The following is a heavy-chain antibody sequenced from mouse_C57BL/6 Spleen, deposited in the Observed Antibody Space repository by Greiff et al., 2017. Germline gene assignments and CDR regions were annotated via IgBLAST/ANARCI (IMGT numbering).Heavy chain of an antibody. D-gene: IGHD1-1*01. CDR3: AKDYGSSSALCAY. CDR2: ISYDGSN. CDR1: GYSITSGYY. J-gene: IGHJ3*01. V-gene: IGHV3-6*01. Sequence: DVQLVESGPGLVKPSQSLSLTCSVTGYSITSGYYWNWIRQFPGNKLEWMGYISYDGSNNYNPSIKNRISITRDTSKNQFFLKLNSVTTEDTATYYCAKDYGSSSALCAYWGQGTLVTVSA.